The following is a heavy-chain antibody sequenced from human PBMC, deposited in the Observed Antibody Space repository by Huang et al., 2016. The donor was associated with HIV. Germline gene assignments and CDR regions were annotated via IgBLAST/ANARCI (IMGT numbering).Heavy chain of an antibody. CDR2: VSYDGSDQ. CDR1: GFTFINYG. CDR3: AKSAPGVPTSMGINWFDP. Sequence: QVQLVESGGGVVQPGRSLRLSCAASGFTFINYGMHWFRRAPGKGLGWVAVVSYDGSDQDYADSVKGRSTITRDNAKNMVFLQLNSLRLEDTAVYYCAKSAPGVPTSMGINWFDPWGQGTLVIVSS. V-gene: IGHV3-30*18. J-gene: IGHJ5*02. D-gene: IGHD2-2*01.